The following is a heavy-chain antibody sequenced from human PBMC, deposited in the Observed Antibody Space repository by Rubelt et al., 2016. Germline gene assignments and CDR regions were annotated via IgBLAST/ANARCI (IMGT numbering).Heavy chain of an antibody. CDR3: ARVSDYGGNSDYYYFGTDV. Sequence: SYIYYADSVKGRFTISRDNAKNSLYLQMNSLGADDTAVYYCARVSDYGGNSDYYYFGTDVWGQGTTVTVSS. V-gene: IGHV3-21*01. CDR2: SYI. D-gene: IGHD4-23*01. J-gene: IGHJ6*02.